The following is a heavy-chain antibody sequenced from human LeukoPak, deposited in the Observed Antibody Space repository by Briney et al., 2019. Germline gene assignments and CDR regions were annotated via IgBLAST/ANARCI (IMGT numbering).Heavy chain of an antibody. Sequence: ASVKVSCKAPGYTFTSYYMHWVRQAPGQGLEWMGWINPNSGGTNYAQKFQGRVTMTRDTSISTAYMELSGLRSGDTAVYYCARDRPIEYSSLYYYYYGMDVWGQGTTVTVSS. V-gene: IGHV1-2*02. CDR1: GYTFTSYY. CDR3: ARDRPIEYSSLYYYYYGMDV. J-gene: IGHJ6*02. D-gene: IGHD6-6*01. CDR2: INPNSGGT.